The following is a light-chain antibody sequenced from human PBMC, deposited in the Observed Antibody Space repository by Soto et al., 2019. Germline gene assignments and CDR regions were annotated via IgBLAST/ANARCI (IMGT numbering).Light chain of an antibody. V-gene: IGLV2-23*02. CDR2: EVS. Sequence: QSVLTQPASVSGSPGQSITISCTGTSSDVGSYNLVSWYQQHPGKAPKLMIYEVSKRPSGVSHRFSGSKSGTTASLTISGHQAEDEADYCCCSYAGSSPDVFGTGTKVTVL. J-gene: IGLJ1*01. CDR1: SSDVGSYNL. CDR3: CSYAGSSPDV.